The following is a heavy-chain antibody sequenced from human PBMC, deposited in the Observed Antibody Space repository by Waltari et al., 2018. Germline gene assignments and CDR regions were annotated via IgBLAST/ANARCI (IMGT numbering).Heavy chain of an antibody. D-gene: IGHD1-1*01. CDR2: IYSGGST. Sequence: EVQLLESGGGLVQPGGSLRLSCAASGFTFSSYAMSWVRQAPGKGLEWVSVIYSGGSTDYADSVRGRFTISRDNSKNTLYLQMNSLRAEDTAVYYCAKDLDEGGYYWGQGTLVTVSS. CDR1: GFTFSSYA. J-gene: IGHJ4*02. V-gene: IGHV3-23*03. CDR3: AKDLDEGGYY.